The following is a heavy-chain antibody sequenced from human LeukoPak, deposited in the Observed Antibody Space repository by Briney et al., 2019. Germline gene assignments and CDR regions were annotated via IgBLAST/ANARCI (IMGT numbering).Heavy chain of an antibody. Sequence: PSETLSLTCTVSGGSISSYYWSWIRQPPGKGLEWIGHIYYSGSTNYNPSLKSRVTISVDTSKNQFSLKLSSVTAADTAVYYCARVGDFWSGYRSLTYWGQGTLVTVSS. CDR1: GGSISSYY. V-gene: IGHV4-59*01. D-gene: IGHD3-3*01. CDR3: ARVGDFWSGYRSLTY. CDR2: IYYSGST. J-gene: IGHJ4*02.